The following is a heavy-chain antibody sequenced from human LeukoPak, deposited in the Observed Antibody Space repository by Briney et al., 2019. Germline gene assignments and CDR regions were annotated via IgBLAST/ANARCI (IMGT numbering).Heavy chain of an antibody. Sequence: SETLSLTCAVSGYSTSSCYYWGWIRPPPGKGLEWIGSIYYSGSTYYNPSLKSRVTISVDTSKNQFSLKLSSVTGADTAVYYCARVATTTNPPQRPFDYWGQGTLVTVST. CDR1: GYSTSSCYY. D-gene: IGHD5-12*01. CDR3: ARVATTTNPPQRPFDY. V-gene: IGHV4-38-2*01. CDR2: IYYSGST. J-gene: IGHJ4*02.